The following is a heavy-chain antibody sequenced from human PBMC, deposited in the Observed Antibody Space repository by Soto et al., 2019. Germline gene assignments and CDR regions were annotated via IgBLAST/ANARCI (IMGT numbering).Heavy chain of an antibody. CDR2: ISPYHGNS. CDR1: GYTFSSYG. CDR3: ARGVSAATGEIGY. J-gene: IGHJ4*02. D-gene: IGHD3-16*01. V-gene: IGHV1-18*01. Sequence: ASVKVSCKASGYTFSSYGITWVRQAPGQGLEWMGWISPYHGNSKYAQKLQGRVTMTTDTSTSTAYMELRSLTSDDTAVYYCARGVSAATGEIGYWGQGTLVTVYS.